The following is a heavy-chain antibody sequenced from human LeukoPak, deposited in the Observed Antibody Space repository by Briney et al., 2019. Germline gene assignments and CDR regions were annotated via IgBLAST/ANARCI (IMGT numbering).Heavy chain of an antibody. CDR1: GFSVRTTY. CDR2: LYTGGGT. J-gene: IGHJ4*02. D-gene: IGHD3-22*01. CDR3: TRSGYRHPYHFDS. Sequence: GGSVRLSCAASGFSVRTTYMSWVRQAPGKGLEWVSVLYTGGGTDHADSVKGRFTISRDNSKNTLSLQMNSLRVEDTAIYYCTRSGYRHPYHFDSWGKGTLVTVSS. V-gene: IGHV3-53*01.